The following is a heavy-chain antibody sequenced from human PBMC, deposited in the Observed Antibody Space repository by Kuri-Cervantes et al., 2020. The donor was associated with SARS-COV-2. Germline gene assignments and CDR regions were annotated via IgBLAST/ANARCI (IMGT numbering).Heavy chain of an antibody. D-gene: IGHD1-1*01. J-gene: IGHJ3*02. V-gene: IGHV1-69*13. CDR1: GGTFSSYA. CDR2: IIPIFGTA. CDR3: ARDSGDWNPDGLDI. Sequence: SVKVSCKASGGTFSSYAISWVRQAPGQGLEWMGGIIPIFGTANYAQKFQGRVTITADESTSTAYMELSSLRSEDTAVYYRARDSGDWNPDGLDIWGQGTMVTVSS.